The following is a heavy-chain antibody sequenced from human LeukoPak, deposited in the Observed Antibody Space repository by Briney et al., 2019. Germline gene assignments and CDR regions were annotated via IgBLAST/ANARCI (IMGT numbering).Heavy chain of an antibody. CDR3: TRQAVTTYLYYFDY. J-gene: IGHJ4*02. D-gene: IGHD4-17*01. Sequence: GGSLRLSCAASGFTFSDAWMSWVRQASGKGLEWVGRIRSKANSYATAYAASVKGRFTISRDDSKNTAYLQMNSLKTEDTAVYYCTRQAVTTYLYYFDYWGQGTLVTVSS. V-gene: IGHV3-73*01. CDR1: GFTFSDAW. CDR2: IRSKANSYAT.